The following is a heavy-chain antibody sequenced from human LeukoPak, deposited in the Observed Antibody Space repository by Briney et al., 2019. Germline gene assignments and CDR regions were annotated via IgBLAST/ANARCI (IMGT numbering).Heavy chain of an antibody. Sequence: SETLSLTCTVSGYSISSGHYWGWIRQPPGRGLEWIGSMYHSGSTYYNPPLKSRVTISEDTSKNQFSLKLRSVTAADTAVYYCARGPRFGELLWHWFDPWGQGTLVTVSS. CDR1: GYSISSGHY. CDR2: MYHSGST. D-gene: IGHD3-10*01. V-gene: IGHV4-38-2*02. J-gene: IGHJ5*02. CDR3: ARGPRFGELLWHWFDP.